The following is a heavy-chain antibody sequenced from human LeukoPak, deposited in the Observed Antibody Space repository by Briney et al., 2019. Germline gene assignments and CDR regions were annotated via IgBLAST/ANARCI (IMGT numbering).Heavy chain of an antibody. J-gene: IGHJ4*02. CDR2: IYYSGST. CDR3: ARGSRVGPTPYFDY. CDR1: GGSIGSYY. Sequence: ETLSLTCTVSGGSIGSYYWSWIRQPPGKGLEWIGYIYYSGSTNYNPSLKSRVTISVDTSKNQFSLKLTSVTAADTAVYYCARGSRVGPTPYFDYWGQGTLVTVSS. D-gene: IGHD1-26*01. V-gene: IGHV4-59*01.